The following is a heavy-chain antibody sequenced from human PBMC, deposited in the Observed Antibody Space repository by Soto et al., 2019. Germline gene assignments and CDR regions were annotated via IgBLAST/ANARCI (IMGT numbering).Heavy chain of an antibody. D-gene: IGHD2-15*01. Sequence: SETLSLTCTVSGCSISSYDWSWIRQAPGKKLEWIGYIYSSGTTNYNPSLKSRVTMSRDTSKNQFSLKLSSVTTADTAVYYCARDHGSGWVNWFDPWGQGTLVTVSS. V-gene: IGHV4-59*01. J-gene: IGHJ5*02. CDR2: IYSSGTT. CDR1: GCSISSYD. CDR3: ARDHGSGWVNWFDP.